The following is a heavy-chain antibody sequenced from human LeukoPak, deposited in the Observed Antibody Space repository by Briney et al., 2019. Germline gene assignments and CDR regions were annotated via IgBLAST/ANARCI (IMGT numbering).Heavy chain of an antibody. J-gene: IGHJ5*01. CDR1: GFTINNRG. D-gene: IGHD6-19*01. CDR3: AKDWGVSGWYNWFDS. CDR2: ISHDGNVE. V-gene: IGHV3-30*18. Sequence: PGGSLRLSCEVSGFTINNRGMHWVRQAPGKGLEWAAMISHDGNVEFYLDSVKGRFTISRDNSKNTLYLQMNSLTTDDTAIYYCAKDWGVSGWYNWFDSWGQGTQVTVSS.